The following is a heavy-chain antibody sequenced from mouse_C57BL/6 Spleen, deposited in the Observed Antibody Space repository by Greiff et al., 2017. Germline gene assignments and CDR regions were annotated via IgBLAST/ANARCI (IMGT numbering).Heavy chain of an antibody. CDR1: GYAFTNYL. CDR2: INPGSGGT. D-gene: IGHD2-4*01. CDR3: ARDDYDDGY. J-gene: IGHJ3*01. V-gene: IGHV1-54*01. Sequence: QVQLKESGAELVRPGTSVKVSCKASGYAFTNYLIEWVKQRPGQGLEWIGVINPGSGGTNYNEKFKGKATLTADKSSSTAYMQLSSLTSEDSAVYFCARDDYDDGYWGQGTLVTVSA.